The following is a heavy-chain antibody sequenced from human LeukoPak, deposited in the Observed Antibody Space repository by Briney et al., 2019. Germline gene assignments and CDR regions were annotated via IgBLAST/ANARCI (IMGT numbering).Heavy chain of an antibody. CDR2: IYYSWST. Sequence: SETLSLTCTVSGDSISSYYWSWLRQPPGKGLEWIGYIYYSWSTNYNPSLKSRVPIEVDTSKNQFSLKLSSVTAADTAVYFCARVSRYCTSTSCYATAWLDPWGQGTLVTVSS. CDR3: ARVSRYCTSTSCYATAWLDP. D-gene: IGHD2-2*01. V-gene: IGHV4-59*01. J-gene: IGHJ5*02. CDR1: GDSISSYY.